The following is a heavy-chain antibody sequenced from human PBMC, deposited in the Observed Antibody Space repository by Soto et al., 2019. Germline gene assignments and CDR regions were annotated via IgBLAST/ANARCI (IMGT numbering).Heavy chain of an antibody. CDR2: INPSGGST. V-gene: IGHV1-46*01. J-gene: IGHJ4*02. Sequence: ASVKVSCKASGYTFTSYYMHWVRQAPGQGLEWMGIINPSGGSTSYAQKFQGRVTMTRDTSTSTVYMELSSLRSEDTAVYYCARGRGMITEVDSSGYYYFDYWGQGTLVTVSS. CDR1: GYTFTSYY. CDR3: ARGRGMITEVDSSGYYYFDY. D-gene: IGHD3-22*01.